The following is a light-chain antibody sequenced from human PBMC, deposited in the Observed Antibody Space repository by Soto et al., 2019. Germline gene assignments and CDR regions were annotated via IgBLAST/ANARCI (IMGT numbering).Light chain of an antibody. CDR1: SSDVGAYKY. V-gene: IGLV2-8*01. Sequence: QSALTQPPSASGSPGQSVTISCTGTSSDVGAYKYVSWYQQYPGKAPKLMIYEVTKRPSGVPDRFSGSKSGNTAPLTVSGLHAEDEDDYYCTSYVGNDIWVFGGGTKLTVL. J-gene: IGLJ3*02. CDR3: TSYVGNDIWV. CDR2: EVT.